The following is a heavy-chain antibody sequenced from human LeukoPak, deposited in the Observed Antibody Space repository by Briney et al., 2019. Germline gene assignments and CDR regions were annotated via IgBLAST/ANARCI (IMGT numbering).Heavy chain of an antibody. V-gene: IGHV1-18*01. CDR3: ARGLGIDHDAFDI. D-gene: IGHD7-27*01. J-gene: IGHJ3*02. CDR2: ISTYNVNT. Sequence: ASVKVSCKASGYTFSTYGISWVRQAPGQGLEWMGWISTYNVNTYYAQKFQGRVTMTTDTSTNTAYMELRSLRSDDTAVYYCARGLGIDHDAFDIWGRGTMVTVSS. CDR1: GYTFSTYG.